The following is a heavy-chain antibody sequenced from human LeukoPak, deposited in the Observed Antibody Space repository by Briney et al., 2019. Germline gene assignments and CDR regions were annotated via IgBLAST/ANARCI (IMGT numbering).Heavy chain of an antibody. Sequence: GGSLRLSCEVSGFIFSSYWMSWVRQAPGKGPEWVAHIKQDGSEKDYVDSVKGRFTISRDNGKDSLYLQMNSLRAEDTAVYYCGRGSRISDYWGQGTQVTVSS. CDR2: IKQDGSEK. CDR3: GRGSRISDY. V-gene: IGHV3-7*01. D-gene: IGHD2-15*01. J-gene: IGHJ4*02. CDR1: GFIFSSYW.